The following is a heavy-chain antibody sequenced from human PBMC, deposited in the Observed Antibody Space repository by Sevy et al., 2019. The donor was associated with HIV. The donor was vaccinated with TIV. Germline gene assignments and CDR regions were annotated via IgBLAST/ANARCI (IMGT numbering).Heavy chain of an antibody. V-gene: IGHV3-49*03. D-gene: IGHD3-10*01. CDR1: GFSFDNYV. CDR3: SRDRYGSQSYAADH. CDR2: IRSKLYGGTT. J-gene: IGHJ5*02. Sequence: GSLRLSCSASGFSFDNYVMNWFRQAPGKGLEWVGFIRSKLYGGTTEYAASVKGRFTISRDDSKSIAYLQMNSLKTEDSGVYYCSRDRYGSQSYAADHWGQGTLVTVSS.